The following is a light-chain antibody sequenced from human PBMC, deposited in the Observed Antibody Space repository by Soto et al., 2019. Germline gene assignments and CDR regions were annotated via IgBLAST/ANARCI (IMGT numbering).Light chain of an antibody. J-gene: IGLJ1*01. Sequence: QSVLTQPASVSGSPGQSITISCTGTSSDVGGYKHVSCYQHHPGKAPKLMIYEVSNRPSGVSNRFSGSKSGYTASLPISGLQSEDEADYDCTSQRSSGTRGFGTGTKLTVL. CDR3: TSQRSSGTRG. V-gene: IGLV2-14*01. CDR1: SSDVGGYKH. CDR2: EVS.